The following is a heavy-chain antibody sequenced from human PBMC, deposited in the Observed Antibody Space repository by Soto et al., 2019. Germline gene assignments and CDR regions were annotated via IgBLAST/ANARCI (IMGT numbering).Heavy chain of an antibody. CDR1: GGTFSTNP. CDR3: ARRDSGGVYRYFDS. CDR2: TGSGTGPG. J-gene: IGHJ4*02. V-gene: IGHV1-69*06. D-gene: IGHD2-15*01. Sequence: QVQLVQAGAEVKKPGSSVKVSYKASGGTFSTNPISWVRQAPGQGLEWMGGTGSGTGPGNHAQKFQGRLTITVDKSTSTVYMELSSLSSEDTAVYYCARRDSGGVYRYFDSWGQGTLVTVSS.